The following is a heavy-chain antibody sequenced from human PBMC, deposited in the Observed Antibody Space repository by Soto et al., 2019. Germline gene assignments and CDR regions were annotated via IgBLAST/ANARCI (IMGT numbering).Heavy chain of an antibody. CDR2: IYYSGST. CDR1: GGSISSGGYY. CDR3: ARFLGYSYSVRSGFDP. J-gene: IGHJ5*02. Sequence: SETLSLTCTVSGGSISSGGYYWSWIRQHPGKGLEWIGYIYYSGSTYYNPSLKSRVTISVDTSKNQFSLKLSSVTAADTAVYYCARFLGYSYSVRSGFDPWGQGTLVTVSS. V-gene: IGHV4-31*03. D-gene: IGHD5-18*01.